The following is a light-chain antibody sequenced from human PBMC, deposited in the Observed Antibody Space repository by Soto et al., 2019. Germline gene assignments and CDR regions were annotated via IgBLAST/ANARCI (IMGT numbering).Light chain of an antibody. V-gene: IGKV1-39*01. J-gene: IGKJ1*01. Sequence: DIQMTRSPSSLSASVGDRVTLTFRASQSISKDLNWYQQKPGEAPILLIYDASTLQSGVPSRFSGAVSGTDFTLTITNLQPEDFATYFCQQSYSTPWTFGLGTKVDIK. CDR3: QQSYSTPWT. CDR1: QSISKD. CDR2: DAS.